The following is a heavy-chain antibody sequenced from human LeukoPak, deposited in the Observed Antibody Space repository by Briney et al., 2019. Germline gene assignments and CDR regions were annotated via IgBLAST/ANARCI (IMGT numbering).Heavy chain of an antibody. V-gene: IGHV3-23*01. J-gene: IGHJ3*02. CDR2: ISGSGGST. CDR3: AKDRKNNDYVAFDI. CDR1: GFTFSSYA. D-gene: IGHD3-10*02. Sequence: PGGSLRLSCAASGFTFSSYAMSWVRQAPGKGLEWVSAISGSGGSTYYADSVKGRFTISRDNSKNTLYVQMNSLRAEDTAVYHCAKDRKNNDYVAFDIRGQGTMVTVSS.